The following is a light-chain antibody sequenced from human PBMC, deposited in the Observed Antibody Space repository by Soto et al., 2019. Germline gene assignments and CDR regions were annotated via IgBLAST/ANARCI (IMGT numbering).Light chain of an antibody. V-gene: IGLV1-40*01. Sequence: QPVLTQPPSVSGAPGQRVTISCTGSSSNIGAGYDVHWYQQLPGTAPKLLIYGNSNRPSGVPDRFSGSKSGTSASLAITGLQAEDEADYYYQSYDSSLSGCYVFGTGTKLTVL. J-gene: IGLJ1*01. CDR1: SSNIGAGYD. CDR3: QSYDSSLSGCYV. CDR2: GNS.